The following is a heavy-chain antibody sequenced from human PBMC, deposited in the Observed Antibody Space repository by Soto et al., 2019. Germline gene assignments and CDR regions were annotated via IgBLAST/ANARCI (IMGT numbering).Heavy chain of an antibody. Sequence: PSETLSLTCTVSGGSVSGGIYYWSWIRQPPGKGLEWIGYIYYSGSTNYNPSLKSRVTISVDTSKNQFSLKLSSVAAADTAVYYCARGSQLWLDYWGQGTLVTVSS. D-gene: IGHD5-18*01. CDR3: ARGSQLWLDY. CDR2: IYYSGST. J-gene: IGHJ4*02. V-gene: IGHV4-61*01. CDR1: GGSVSGGIYY.